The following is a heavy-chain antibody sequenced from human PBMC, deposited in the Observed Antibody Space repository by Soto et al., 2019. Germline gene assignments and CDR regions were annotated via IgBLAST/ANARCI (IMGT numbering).Heavy chain of an antibody. Sequence: GGSLRLSCAASGFTVSSNYMSWVRQAPGKGLEWVSVIYSGGSTYYADSVKGRFTISRDNSKNTLYLQMNSLRAEDTAVYYCARASYYDIFRGFDAWGQGTLVTVSS. CDR3: ARASYYDIFRGFDA. V-gene: IGHV3-53*01. CDR1: GFTVSSNY. CDR2: IYSGGST. D-gene: IGHD3-9*01. J-gene: IGHJ5*02.